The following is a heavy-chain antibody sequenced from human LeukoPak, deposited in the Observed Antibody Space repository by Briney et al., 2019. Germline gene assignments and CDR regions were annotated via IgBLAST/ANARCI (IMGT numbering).Heavy chain of an antibody. V-gene: IGHV4-4*07. D-gene: IGHD3-10*01. CDR3: ARESPYYGSGSYLPLDV. Sequence: PSDTLSLTCTVSGDSISRYYWRWVRQPAGKGLEWMGRIYTSGSTKHNPSLKSRVTMSVDTSKNQFSLKLSSVTAADTAVYYCARESPYYGSGSYLPLDVWGQGTTVTVSS. J-gene: IGHJ6*02. CDR1: GDSISRYY. CDR2: IYTSGST.